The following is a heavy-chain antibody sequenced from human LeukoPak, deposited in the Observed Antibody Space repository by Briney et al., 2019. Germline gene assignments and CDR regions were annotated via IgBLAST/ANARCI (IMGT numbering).Heavy chain of an antibody. J-gene: IGHJ4*02. CDR3: VRTHSSGYYYFDS. V-gene: IGHV3-21*01. D-gene: IGHD3-22*01. CDR2: ITSSRIYI. CDR1: GFTFSTYS. Sequence: PGGSLRLSCAASGFTFSTYSMNWVRQAPGKGLEWVSSITSSRIYIYYADSVKGRFTISRDNAKNTLYLQMNSLRVEDTAVYYCVRTHSSGYYYFDSWGQGTLVTVSS.